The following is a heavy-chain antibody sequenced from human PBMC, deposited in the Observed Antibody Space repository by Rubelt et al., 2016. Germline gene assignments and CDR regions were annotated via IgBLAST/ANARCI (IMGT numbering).Heavy chain of an antibody. V-gene: IGHV3-30*03. D-gene: IGHD2-2*01. CDR2: ISHDGSDK. CDR1: GTIFGTRG. J-gene: IGHJ4*02. Sequence: VQLVEAGGGLVQPGGSLRLSCSASGTIFGTRGMPWFRQAPGKGLEWVSAISHDGSDKQDVDSVKGRFSISRDNSENMRYLQRSSLRDEDTAVYYCARLSSKTNIAQASVSHWGQGALVTVSS. CDR3: ARLSSKTNIAQASVSH.